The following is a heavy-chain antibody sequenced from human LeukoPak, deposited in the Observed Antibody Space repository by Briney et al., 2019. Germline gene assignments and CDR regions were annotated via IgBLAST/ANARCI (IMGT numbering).Heavy chain of an antibody. Sequence: SETLSLTCAVSGGSISSRNWWSWVRQPPGKGLEWIGEIYHSGSTNYNPSLNSRVTISIDQSNNQFSLKLSSVTAADTAVYYCATTLGRARGVFNYWGQGTLVTVSS. V-gene: IGHV4-4*02. D-gene: IGHD3-10*01. CDR1: GGSISSRNW. CDR2: IYHSGST. J-gene: IGHJ4*02. CDR3: ATTLGRARGVFNY.